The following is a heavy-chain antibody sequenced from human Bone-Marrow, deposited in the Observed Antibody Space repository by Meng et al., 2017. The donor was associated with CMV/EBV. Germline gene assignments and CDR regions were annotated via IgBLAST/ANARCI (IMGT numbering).Heavy chain of an antibody. V-gene: IGHV3-11*04. CDR1: GFTFSDYY. CDR3: AREGGVFRSSTSPLGGMDV. D-gene: IGHD2-2*01. Sequence: GGSPRLSCAASGFTFSDYYMSWIRQAPGKGLEWISYISSSTGSTIYYADSVKGRFTISRDNAKNSLYLQMNSLRAEDTAVYYCAREGGVFRSSTSPLGGMDVWGQGNTVHVAS. J-gene: IGHJ6*01. CDR2: ISSSTGSTI.